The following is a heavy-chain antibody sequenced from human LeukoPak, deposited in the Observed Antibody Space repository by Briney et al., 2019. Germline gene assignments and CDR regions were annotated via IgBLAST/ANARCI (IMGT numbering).Heavy chain of an antibody. D-gene: IGHD1-1*01. J-gene: IGHJ6*03. CDR2: VSVTGAT. CDR3: AKDPLASTTGNYYMDV. CDR1: GFSFSSYA. V-gene: IGHV3-23*01. Sequence: GGSLRLSCAASGFSFSSYAMSWVRQTPGKGLEWVSSVSVTGATYNGDSAKGRFTISRDNSKNTMYLQMNSLRAEDTAVHYCAKDPLASTTGNYYMDVWGKGTTVIVSS.